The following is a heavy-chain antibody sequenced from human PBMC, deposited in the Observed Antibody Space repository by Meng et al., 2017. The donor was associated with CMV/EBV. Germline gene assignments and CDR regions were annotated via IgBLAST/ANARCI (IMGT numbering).Heavy chain of an antibody. D-gene: IGHD3-3*01. CDR3: ARGHDFWSGYYLFDP. J-gene: IGHJ5*02. V-gene: IGHV4-61*01. Sequence: SGGSVSSVSYYWTWTRQPPGKGLEWIGYAYYNGGTNYSPSLKSRVTILIDASKNQFSLELTSVTAADTAVYYCARGHDFWSGYYLFDPWGQGTLVTVSS. CDR1: GGSVSSVSYY. CDR2: AYYNGGT.